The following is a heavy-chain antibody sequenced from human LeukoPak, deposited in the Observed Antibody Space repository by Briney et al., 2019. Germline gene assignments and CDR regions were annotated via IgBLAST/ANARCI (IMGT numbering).Heavy chain of an antibody. V-gene: IGHV5-51*01. CDR2: IYPDDSDT. Sequence: KPGESLKISCKGSGYNFNIYWIGWVRQLPGKGLEWMGIIYPDDSDTKYNPSFQGQVTISADKSIATAYLQWSSLQPSDTAIYYCARRSRSDFFDYWGQGTMGTVSS. CDR3: ARRSRSDFFDY. J-gene: IGHJ4*02. CDR1: GYNFNIYW.